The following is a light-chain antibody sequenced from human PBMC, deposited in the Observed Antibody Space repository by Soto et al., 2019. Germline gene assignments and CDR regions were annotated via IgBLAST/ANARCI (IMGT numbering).Light chain of an antibody. V-gene: IGKV3-20*01. Sequence: EIVLTQSPGTLSLSPGERATLSCRASQSVSNNYLAWYQQKPGQAPRLLIYGVSNRATGIPDRFSGSGSGTDFTLTISRLEPEDFAVYYCQQYGSSGTFGQGTKVAIK. CDR2: GVS. CDR3: QQYGSSGT. CDR1: QSVSNNY. J-gene: IGKJ1*01.